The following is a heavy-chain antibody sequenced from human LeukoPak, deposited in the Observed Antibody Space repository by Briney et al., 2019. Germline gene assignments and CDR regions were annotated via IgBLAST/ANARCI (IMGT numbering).Heavy chain of an antibody. CDR3: AKDGGEYYDSSGYSVDY. J-gene: IGHJ4*02. Sequence: PGGSLRLSCAASGFTFSSYGMHWVRQAPGKGLEWVAFIGYDGSNKYYADSVKGRFTISRDNSKNTLYLQMNSLRAEDTAVYYCAKDGGEYYDSSGYSVDYWGQGTLVTVSS. CDR1: GFTFSSYG. V-gene: IGHV3-30*02. D-gene: IGHD3-22*01. CDR2: IGYDGSNK.